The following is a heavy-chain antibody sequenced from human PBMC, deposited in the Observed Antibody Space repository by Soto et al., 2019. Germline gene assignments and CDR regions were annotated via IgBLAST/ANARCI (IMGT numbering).Heavy chain of an antibody. CDR3: ARDFRAGIYYGSGSSVDY. D-gene: IGHD3-10*01. CDR2: ISAYNGNT. J-gene: IGHJ4*02. CDR1: GYTFISYG. Sequence: QVQLVQSGAEVKKPGASVKVSCKASGYTFISYGISWVRQAPGQGLEWMGWISAYNGNTKDAQKVQDRVTMTTDTSTSTANMELRSLRSDDTAVYYCARDFRAGIYYGSGSSVDYWGQGTLVTVSS. V-gene: IGHV1-18*01.